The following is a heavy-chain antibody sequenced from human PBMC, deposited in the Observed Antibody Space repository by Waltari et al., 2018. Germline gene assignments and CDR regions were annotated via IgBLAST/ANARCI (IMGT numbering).Heavy chain of an antibody. J-gene: IGHJ4*02. CDR2: ISDDGSNK. CDR1: GFTFSSYA. V-gene: IGHV3-30-3*01. CDR3: AREPIDY. Sequence: QVQLVESGGAVVQPGRSLRLSCAASGFTFSSYAMHWVRQAPGKGLEWVAVISDDGSNKYYADSVKGRFTISRDNSKNTLYLQMNSLRAEDTAVYYCAREPIDYWGQGTLVTVSS.